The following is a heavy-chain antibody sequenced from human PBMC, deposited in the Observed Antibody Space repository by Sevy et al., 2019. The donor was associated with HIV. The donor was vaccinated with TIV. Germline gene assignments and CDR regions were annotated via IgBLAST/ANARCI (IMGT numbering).Heavy chain of an antibody. CDR3: ARDLRVYCSGGSCNTPFDY. J-gene: IGHJ4*02. Sequence: SQTLSLTCAISGDSVSSNSAAWNWIRQSPSRGLEWLGRTYYRSKWYNDYAVSVKSRITINPDTSKNQFSLQLNPVTPEDTAVYYCARDLRVYCSGGSCNTPFDYWGQGTLVTVSS. CDR2: TYYRSKWYN. D-gene: IGHD2-15*01. CDR1: GDSVSSNSAA. V-gene: IGHV6-1*01.